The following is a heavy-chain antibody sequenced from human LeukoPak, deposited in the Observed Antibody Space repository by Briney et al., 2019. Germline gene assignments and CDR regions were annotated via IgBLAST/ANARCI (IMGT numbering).Heavy chain of an antibody. CDR1: GFTFSSYG. CDR2: IRYDGSNK. J-gene: IGHJ6*03. CDR3: AKDGGYSGYAAFYYYYYMDV. Sequence: GGSLRLSCAASGFTFSSYGMHWVRQAPGKGLEWVAFIRYDGSNKYYADSVEGRFTISSDNSKNTLYLQMNSLRAEDTAVYYCAKDGGYSGYAAFYYYYYMDVWGKGTTVTISS. D-gene: IGHD5-12*01. V-gene: IGHV3-30*02.